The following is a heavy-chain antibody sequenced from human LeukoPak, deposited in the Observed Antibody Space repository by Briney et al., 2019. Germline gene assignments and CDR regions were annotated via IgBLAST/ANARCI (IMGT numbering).Heavy chain of an antibody. J-gene: IGHJ5*02. Sequence: PSETLSLTCTVSGGSISSSSYYWGWIRQPPGKGLEWIGSIYYSGSTYYNPSLKSRVTISVDTSKNQFSLKLSPVTAADTAVYYCARDQGSKLSGHDLGWFDPWGQGTLVTVSS. CDR1: GGSISSSSYY. V-gene: IGHV4-39*07. CDR2: IYYSGST. D-gene: IGHD5-12*01. CDR3: ARDQGSKLSGHDLGWFDP.